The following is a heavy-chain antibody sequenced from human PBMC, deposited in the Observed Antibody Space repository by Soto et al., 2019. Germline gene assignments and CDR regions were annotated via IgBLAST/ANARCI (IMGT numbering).Heavy chain of an antibody. J-gene: IGHJ4*02. D-gene: IGHD3-3*01. CDR3: ASITIFGVVIDY. V-gene: IGHV4-30-4*01. Sequence: PSETLSLTCTVSGGSISSGDYCWSWIRQPPGKGLEWIGYIYYSGSTYYNPSLKSRVTISVDTSKNQFSLKLSSVTAADTAVYYCASITIFGVVIDYWGQGTLVTVSS. CDR2: IYYSGST. CDR1: GGSISSGDYC.